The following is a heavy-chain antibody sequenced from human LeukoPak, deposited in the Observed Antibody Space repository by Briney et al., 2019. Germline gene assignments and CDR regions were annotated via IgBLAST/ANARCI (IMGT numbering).Heavy chain of an antibody. Sequence: ASVKVSCKVSGYTLTELSMHWVRQAPGKGLEWMGGFDPEDGETFYAQKFQGRVTMTEDTSTDTAYMELSSLRSEDTAVYYCARKWFGELFSQVPDAFDIWGQGTMVTVSS. V-gene: IGHV1-24*01. J-gene: IGHJ3*02. CDR3: ARKWFGELFSQVPDAFDI. D-gene: IGHD3-10*01. CDR2: FDPEDGET. CDR1: GYTLTELS.